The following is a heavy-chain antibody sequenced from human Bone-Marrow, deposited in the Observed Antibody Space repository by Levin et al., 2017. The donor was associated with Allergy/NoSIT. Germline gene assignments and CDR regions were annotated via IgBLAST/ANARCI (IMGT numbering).Heavy chain of an antibody. V-gene: IGHV4-59*01. CDR3: AGGVGTTHFQR. Sequence: SETLSLTCSVSGGYISSYYWSWIRQPPGKGLEWIAYIYHSGSTNYNPSLKSRVTISVDSSKKPFSLKLNSVTAADTAVYYGAGGVGTTHFQRWGQGTLVTVSS. J-gene: IGHJ1*01. D-gene: IGHD3-16*01. CDR1: GGYISSYY. CDR2: IYHSGST.